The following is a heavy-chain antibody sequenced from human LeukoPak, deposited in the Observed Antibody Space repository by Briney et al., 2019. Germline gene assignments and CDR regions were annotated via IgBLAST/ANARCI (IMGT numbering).Heavy chain of an antibody. J-gene: IGHJ4*02. CDR3: ARQVSSGWYSENYFDY. CDR2: IYPGDSDT. V-gene: IGHV5-51*01. Sequence: GESLQISCQGSGYSFTSYWIGWVRQLPGKGLEWMGIIYPGDSDTRYSPSFQGQVTISADKSISTAYLQWSSLKASDTAMYYCARQVSSGWYSENYFDYWGQGTLVTVSS. D-gene: IGHD6-19*01. CDR1: GYSFTSYW.